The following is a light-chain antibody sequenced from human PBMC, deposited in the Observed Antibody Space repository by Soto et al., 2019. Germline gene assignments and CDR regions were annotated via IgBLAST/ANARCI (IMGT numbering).Light chain of an antibody. J-gene: IGKJ3*01. CDR2: DAS. CDR3: QQRTNWLT. Sequence: EIVLTQSPATLSLSPGERVTLSCRASQNVSTYLAWYQQKPGQAPRLLIYDASDRAIGIPARFSGSGSGTDFTLTISSPAPEDSAVYYCQQRTNWLTFGPGTKVDIK. CDR1: QNVSTY. V-gene: IGKV3-11*01.